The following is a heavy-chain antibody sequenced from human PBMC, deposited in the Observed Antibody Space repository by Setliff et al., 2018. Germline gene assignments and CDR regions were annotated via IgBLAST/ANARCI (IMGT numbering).Heavy chain of an antibody. J-gene: IGHJ3*01. D-gene: IGHD6-25*01. CDR3: ARSPANGGHDAFDV. V-gene: IGHV3-48*03. CDR1: GFFFRSYE. CDR2: INSGGTKI. Sequence: GGSLRLSCAASGFFFRSYEMNWVRQTPGKGLEWVSYINSGGTKIYYADSVEGRFTISRDSAKNSVYLQMNSLRAEDTAVYYCARSPANGGHDAFDVWGQGTMVTVSS.